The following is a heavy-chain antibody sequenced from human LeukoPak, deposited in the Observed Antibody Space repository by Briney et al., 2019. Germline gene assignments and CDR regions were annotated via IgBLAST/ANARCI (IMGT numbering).Heavy chain of an antibody. D-gene: IGHD3-22*01. Sequence: SVKVSCKASGYTFTSYYMHWVRQAPGQGLEWMGGIIPIFGTANYAQKFQGRVTITADESTSTAYMELSSLRSEDTAVYYCAREEGYYDSSGYYPAPINYWGQGTLVTVSS. CDR2: IIPIFGTA. V-gene: IGHV1-69*13. J-gene: IGHJ4*02. CDR1: GYTFTSYY. CDR3: AREEGYYDSSGYYPAPINY.